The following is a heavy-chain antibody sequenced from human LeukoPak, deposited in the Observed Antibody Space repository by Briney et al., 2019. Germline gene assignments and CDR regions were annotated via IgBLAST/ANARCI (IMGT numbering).Heavy chain of an antibody. Sequence: SETLSLTCTVSGGSISSGSYYWSWIRQPAGKGLEWIGRIYSSGSTNYNPSRKSRVTIAVDTSKNQFSLRLRSVTAADTAMYYCARATYISSRASQLGYWGQGTLVTVSS. D-gene: IGHD6-13*01. CDR1: GGSISSGSYY. J-gene: IGHJ4*02. V-gene: IGHV4-61*02. CDR3: ARATYISSRASQLGY. CDR2: IYSSGST.